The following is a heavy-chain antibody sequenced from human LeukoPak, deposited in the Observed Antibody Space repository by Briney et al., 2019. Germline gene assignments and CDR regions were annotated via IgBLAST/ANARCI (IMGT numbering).Heavy chain of an antibody. CDR2: IRVEGSDE. Sequence: PGGSLRLSCAASGFRFSTSGMHWVRQAPGKGLEWVSFIRVEGSDEDHGDSVKGRFTISRDNSKNTMYLQMNSLRAEDTAVYYCAKEVTYCSSSSCNDAFDVWGRGTMVIVSS. D-gene: IGHD2-2*01. J-gene: IGHJ3*01. CDR1: GFRFSTSG. V-gene: IGHV3-30*02. CDR3: AKEVTYCSSSSCNDAFDV.